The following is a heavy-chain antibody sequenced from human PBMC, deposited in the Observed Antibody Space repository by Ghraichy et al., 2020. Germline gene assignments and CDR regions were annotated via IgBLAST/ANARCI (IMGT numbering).Heavy chain of an antibody. CDR3: ARVSSQY. Sequence: SCAASGFTFSSYSMNWVRQAPGKGLEWVSSISSSSSYIYYADSVKGRFTISRDNAKNSLYLQMNRLRAVVTVVYYCARVSSQYWGQGTLVTVSS. J-gene: IGHJ1*01. CDR2: ISSSSSYI. V-gene: IGHV3-21*01. CDR1: GFTFSSYS.